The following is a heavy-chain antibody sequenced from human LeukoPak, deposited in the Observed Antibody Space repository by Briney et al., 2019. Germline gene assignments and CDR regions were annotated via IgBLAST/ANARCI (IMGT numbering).Heavy chain of an antibody. D-gene: IGHD2-8*01. Sequence: TGGSLRLSCAASGFTFSNFWMHWVRQAPGKGLVWVSRINNDGGSTSYADSVKGRFTISRDNAKNTLYLQMNSLRAEDTAVYYCTRGYCSNGLCYTFDYWGQGTLVTVSS. CDR2: INNDGGST. J-gene: IGHJ4*02. CDR1: GFTFSNFW. CDR3: TRGYCSNGLCYTFDY. V-gene: IGHV3-74*01.